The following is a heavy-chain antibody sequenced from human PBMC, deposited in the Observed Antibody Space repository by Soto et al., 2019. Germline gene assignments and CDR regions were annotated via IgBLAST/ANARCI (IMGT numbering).Heavy chain of an antibody. CDR1: SGSISTSGYY. Sequence: QLHLQESGPGLVKPSETLSLTCSVSSGSISTSGYYWGWIRQPPGTGLEWIGGISYSGSTYYNPSLKSRLTISVDTSQNHFSLKLTSVTAADTAAYFCARRGSRLSVAVAAFDYWSQGTLVTVSS. J-gene: IGHJ4*02. V-gene: IGHV4-39*02. D-gene: IGHD6-19*01. CDR2: ISYSGST. CDR3: ARRGSRLSVAVAAFDY.